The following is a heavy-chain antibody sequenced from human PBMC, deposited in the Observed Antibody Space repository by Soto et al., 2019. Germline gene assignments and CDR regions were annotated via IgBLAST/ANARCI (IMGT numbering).Heavy chain of an antibody. CDR1: GFTFSSYA. J-gene: IGHJ6*02. Sequence: GGSLRLSCAASGFTFSSYAMSWVRQAPGKGLEWVSAISGSGGSTYYADSVKGRFTISRDNSKNTLYLQMNSLRAEDTAVYYCAKLGYCSSTSCYFYYYYGMDVWGQGTTVTV. D-gene: IGHD2-2*01. V-gene: IGHV3-23*01. CDR2: ISGSGGST. CDR3: AKLGYCSSTSCYFYYYYGMDV.